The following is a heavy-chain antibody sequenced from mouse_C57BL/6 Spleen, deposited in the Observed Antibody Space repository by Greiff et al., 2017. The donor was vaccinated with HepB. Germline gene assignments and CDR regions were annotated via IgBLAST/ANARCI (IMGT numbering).Heavy chain of an antibody. CDR2: INPNNGGT. V-gene: IGHV1-22*01. J-gene: IGHJ3*01. Sequence: VQLKESGPELVKPGASVKMSCKASGYTFTDYNMHWVKQSHGKSLEWIGYINPNNGGTSYNQKFKGKATLTVNKSSSTAYMELRSLTSEDSAVYYCARWRSYYGYDGFAYWGQGTLVTVSA. D-gene: IGHD2-9*01. CDR1: GYTFTDYN. CDR3: ARWRSYYGYDGFAY.